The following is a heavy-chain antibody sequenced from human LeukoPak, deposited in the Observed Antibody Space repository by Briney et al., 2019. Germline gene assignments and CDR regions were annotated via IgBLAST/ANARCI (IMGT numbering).Heavy chain of an antibody. Sequence: SETLSLTCAVSGGSILSTNWWSWVRQPPGKGLEWIGEVHLSGASNYNPSLKSRVSMSIDKSRNHLSLELTSVTAADTAVYYCARESGAFSPFGFWGQGTLVTVSS. CDR3: ARESGAFSPFGF. D-gene: IGHD1-26*01. V-gene: IGHV4-4*02. CDR2: VHLSGAS. CDR1: GGSILSTNW. J-gene: IGHJ4*02.